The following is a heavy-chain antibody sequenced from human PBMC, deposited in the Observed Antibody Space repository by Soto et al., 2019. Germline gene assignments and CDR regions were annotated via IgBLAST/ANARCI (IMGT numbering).Heavy chain of an antibody. Sequence: ASVKVSCKASGYTFTGYYMHWVRQAPGQGLEWMGWINPNSGGTNYAQKFQGRVTMTRDTSISTAYMELSRLRSDDTAVYYCARYRGRIGAACISGSFGYWGQGTLVTVSS. CDR1: GYTFTGYY. J-gene: IGHJ4*02. CDR3: ARYRGRIGAACISGSFGY. V-gene: IGHV1-2*02. CDR2: INPNSGGT. D-gene: IGHD6-13*01.